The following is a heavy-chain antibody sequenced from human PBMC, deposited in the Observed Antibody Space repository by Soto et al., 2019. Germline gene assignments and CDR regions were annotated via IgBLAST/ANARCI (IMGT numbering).Heavy chain of an antibody. CDR3: ARDSGYDILTGYYPFGDY. CDR1: GFTFSSYG. Sequence: GGSLRLSCAASGFTFSSYGMHWVRQAPGKGLEWVAVIWYDGSNKYYADSVKGRFTISRDNSKNTLYLQMNSLRAEDTAVYYCARDSGYDILTGYYPFGDYWGQGTLVTVSS. V-gene: IGHV3-33*01. J-gene: IGHJ4*02. CDR2: IWYDGSNK. D-gene: IGHD3-9*01.